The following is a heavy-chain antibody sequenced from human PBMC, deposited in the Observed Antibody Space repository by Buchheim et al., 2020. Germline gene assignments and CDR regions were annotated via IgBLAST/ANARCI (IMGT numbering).Heavy chain of an antibody. CDR1: GFTFSSYG. V-gene: IGHV3-33*01. CDR3: ARVHRRAQRRVAGTPK. J-gene: IGHJ4*02. Sequence: QVQLVESGGGVVQPGRSLRLSCAASGFTFSSYGMHWVRQAPGKGLEWVAVIWYDGSNKYYADSVKGRFTISRDNSKNTLYLQMNSLRAEDTAVYYCARVHRRAQRRVAGTPKWGQGTL. CDR2: IWYDGSNK. D-gene: IGHD6-19*01.